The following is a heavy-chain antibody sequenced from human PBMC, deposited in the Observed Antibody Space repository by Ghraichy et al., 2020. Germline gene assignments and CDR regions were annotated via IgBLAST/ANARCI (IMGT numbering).Heavy chain of an antibody. CDR3: AREGGSIDYIWGSYRYFVLYDY. CDR1: GYTFTSYG. CDR2: ISAYNGNT. Sequence: ASVKVSCKASGYTFTSYGISWVRQAPGQGLEWMGWISAYNGNTNYAQKLQGRVTMTTDTSTSTAYMELRSLRSDDTAVYYCAREGGSIDYIWGSYRYFVLYDYWGQGTLVTVSS. V-gene: IGHV1-18*01. D-gene: IGHD3-16*02. J-gene: IGHJ4*02.